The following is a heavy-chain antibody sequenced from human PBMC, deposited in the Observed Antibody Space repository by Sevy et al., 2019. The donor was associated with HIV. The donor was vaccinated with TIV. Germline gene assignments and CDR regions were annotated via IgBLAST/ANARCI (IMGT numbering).Heavy chain of an antibody. J-gene: IGHJ5*02. CDR2: IDRDGTGT. V-gene: IGHV3-74*01. D-gene: IGHD5-18*01. Sequence: GGSLRLSCEASGFYFSNFWMHWVRQIPGKGLEWVSRIDRDGTGTIYADSVQGRFTVSRDNSKRSVFLQMDSLRVDDTAVYYCARDSYSCVGSGVCWFDPLGQGVLVTVSS. CDR1: GFYFSNFW. CDR3: ARDSYSCVGSGVCWFDP.